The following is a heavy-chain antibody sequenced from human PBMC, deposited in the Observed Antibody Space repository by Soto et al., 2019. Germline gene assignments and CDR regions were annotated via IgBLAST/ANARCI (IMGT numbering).Heavy chain of an antibody. J-gene: IGHJ6*03. V-gene: IGHV4-34*01. Sequence: QVQLQQWGAGLVKPSETLSLTCAVYGGSFTGYFWRWIRQTPGKGLEWIGEINYSGSTKYNPSFKSRVTMSVDKSKNQFSLSLNYVTAADTAVYYCARRPGPRAQEGNYYIMDVWGKGTTVSVSS. CDR3: ARRPGPRAQEGNYYIMDV. CDR2: INYSGST. D-gene: IGHD6-6*01. CDR1: GGSFTGYF.